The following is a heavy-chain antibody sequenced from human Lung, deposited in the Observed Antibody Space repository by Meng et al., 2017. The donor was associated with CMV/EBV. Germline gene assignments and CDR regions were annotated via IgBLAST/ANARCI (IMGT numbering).Heavy chain of an antibody. J-gene: IGHJ1*01. V-gene: IGHV1-24*01. CDR2: FDPIEGET. CDR3: ATSMDGDYVSLRH. CDR1: GYRLTELS. D-gene: IGHD4-17*01. Sequence: KVSGYRLTELSIHWVRQAPGKGLEWMGGFDPIEGETEYTQKLQGRVTMTEDTSTNPAYMDLNSLRSDDTALYYCATSMDGDYVSLRHWGQGTLVTVSS.